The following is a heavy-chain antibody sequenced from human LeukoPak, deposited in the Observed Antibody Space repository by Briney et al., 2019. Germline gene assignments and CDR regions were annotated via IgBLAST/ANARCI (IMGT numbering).Heavy chain of an antibody. CDR2: IDYDGGSG. D-gene: IGHD6-19*01. J-gene: IGHJ1*01. CDR3: TRNSGWYGLS. CDR1: GFTFSSYA. Sequence: GGSLRLSCAASGFTFSSYAMHWVRQAPGKGLEWVSSIDYDGGSGHYADSVKGRFTISRDNSNNTLFLHLNSLRGEDTAVYYCTRNSGWYGLSWGQGTLVTVSS. V-gene: IGHV3-23*01.